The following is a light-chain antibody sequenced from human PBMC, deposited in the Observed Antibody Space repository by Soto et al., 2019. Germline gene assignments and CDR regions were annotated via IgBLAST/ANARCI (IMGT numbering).Light chain of an antibody. J-gene: IGLJ1*01. CDR2: EVD. Sequence: QSVLTQPPSPSGSPGQSVSISCTGTTSNVGGYNYVSWYQQHPGKAPKLIIYEVDKRPSGVPDRFSASKTGSTASLTVSGLQADDEAEYYCWSYAGRNTYVFGTGTKVTVL. CDR1: TSNVGGYNY. V-gene: IGLV2-8*01. CDR3: WSYAGRNTYV.